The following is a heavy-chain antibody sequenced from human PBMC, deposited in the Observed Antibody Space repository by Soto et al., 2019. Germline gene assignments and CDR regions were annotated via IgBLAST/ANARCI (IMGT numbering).Heavy chain of an antibody. V-gene: IGHV1-18*04. J-gene: IGHJ6*02. CDR2: ISAYNGNT. D-gene: IGHD1-26*01. Sequence: ASGKVSCKASGYTFTSYGISWVRQAPGQGLEWMGWISAYNGNTNYAQKLQGRVTMTTDTSTSTAYMELRSLRSDDTAVYYCARDAGGLIAWELLSRYYYYYGMDVWGQGTTVTVSS. CDR3: ARDAGGLIAWELLSRYYYYYGMDV. CDR1: GYTFTSYG.